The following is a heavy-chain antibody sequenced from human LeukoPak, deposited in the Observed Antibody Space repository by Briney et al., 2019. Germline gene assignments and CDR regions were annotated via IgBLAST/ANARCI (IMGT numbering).Heavy chain of an antibody. Sequence: GGSLRLSCAASRFTFGQYGMHWVRQAPGKGLEWVSVIYYDGSDKYYADSVKGRFTISRDNSKNTVYLQMNSLRAEDTAVYYCAKDRGLVGATPSNFDYGGQGTLVTVSS. D-gene: IGHD1-26*01. CDR3: AKDRGLVGATPSNFDY. J-gene: IGHJ4*02. CDR2: IYYDGSDK. V-gene: IGHV3-33*06. CDR1: RFTFGQYG.